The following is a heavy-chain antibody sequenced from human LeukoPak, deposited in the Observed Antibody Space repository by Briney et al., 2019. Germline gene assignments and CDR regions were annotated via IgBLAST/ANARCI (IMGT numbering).Heavy chain of an antibody. Sequence: SETLSLTCAVYGGSFSGYYWSWIRQPPGKGLEWIGSIYYSGSTYYNPSLKSRVTISVDTTKNQFSLKLSSVTAADTAVYYCARDSPDFWKPREYYYYMDVWGKGTTVTVSS. D-gene: IGHD3-3*01. J-gene: IGHJ6*03. V-gene: IGHV4-34*01. CDR2: IYYSGST. CDR1: GGSFSGYY. CDR3: ARDSPDFWKPREYYYYMDV.